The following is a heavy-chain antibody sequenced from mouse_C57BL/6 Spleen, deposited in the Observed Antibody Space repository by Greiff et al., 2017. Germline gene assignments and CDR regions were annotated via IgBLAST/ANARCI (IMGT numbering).Heavy chain of an antibody. D-gene: IGHD3-3*01. Sequence: VQLKESGPVLVKPGASVKMSCKASGYTFTDYYMNWVKQSHGKSLEWIGVINPYNGGTSYNQKFKGKDTLTVDKSSSTAYMELNSLTSEDSAVYYCAREWDNYAMDYWGQGTSVTVSS. CDR2: INPYNGGT. V-gene: IGHV1-19*01. J-gene: IGHJ4*01. CDR1: GYTFTDYY. CDR3: AREWDNYAMDY.